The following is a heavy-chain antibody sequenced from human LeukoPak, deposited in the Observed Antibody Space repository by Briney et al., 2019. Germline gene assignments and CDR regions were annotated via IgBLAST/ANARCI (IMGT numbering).Heavy chain of an antibody. CDR2: MNPNSGNT. CDR3: AREVTPYGSFDY. J-gene: IGHJ4*02. D-gene: IGHD2-21*02. CDR1: GYTFTSYD. V-gene: IGHV1-8*03. Sequence: ASVKVSCKASGYTFTSYDINWVRQATGQGLEWMGWMNPNSGNTGYAQKFQGRVTITRNTSISTAYMELSSLRSEDTAVYYCAREVTPYGSFDYWGQGTLVTVSS.